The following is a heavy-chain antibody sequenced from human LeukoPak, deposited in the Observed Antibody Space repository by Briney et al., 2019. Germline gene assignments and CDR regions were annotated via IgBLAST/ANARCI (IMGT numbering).Heavy chain of an antibody. Sequence: PSETLSLTCTVSGGSISSSSYYWGWIRQPPGKGLEWIGSIYYSGSTYYNPSLKSRVTISVDTSKNQFSLKLSSETAADTAVYYCARATYSGSYKIDYWGQGTLVTVSS. V-gene: IGHV4-39*07. CDR2: IYYSGST. J-gene: IGHJ4*02. CDR1: GGSISSSSYY. CDR3: ARATYSGSYKIDY. D-gene: IGHD1-26*01.